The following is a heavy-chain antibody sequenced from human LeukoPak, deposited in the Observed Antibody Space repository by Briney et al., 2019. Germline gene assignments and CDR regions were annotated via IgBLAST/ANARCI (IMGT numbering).Heavy chain of an antibody. CDR3: ARGRRDIVVDFDP. D-gene: IGHD2-2*01. Sequence: GESQKISCKGSGYNFTNYWIAWVRQMPGKGLEWMGIIYPGDSDTTYSPSFQGQVTISADKSISTAYLQWSSLKASDTAMYYCARGRRDIVVDFDPWGQGTLVTVSS. CDR1: GYNFTNYW. CDR2: IYPGDSDT. J-gene: IGHJ5*02. V-gene: IGHV5-51*01.